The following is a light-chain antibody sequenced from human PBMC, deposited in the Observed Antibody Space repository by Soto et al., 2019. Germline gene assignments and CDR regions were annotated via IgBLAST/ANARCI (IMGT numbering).Light chain of an antibody. Sequence: QSALTQPASVSGSPGQSITISCTGTSSDVGAYNFVSWYQQPPGNAPKLMIYDVSNRPSGVSNRFSGSKSGNTASLTISGLQAEDEADYYCTSYTSSSSVVFGGGTKLTVL. J-gene: IGLJ2*01. V-gene: IGLV2-14*01. CDR3: TSYTSSSSVV. CDR1: SSDVGAYNF. CDR2: DVS.